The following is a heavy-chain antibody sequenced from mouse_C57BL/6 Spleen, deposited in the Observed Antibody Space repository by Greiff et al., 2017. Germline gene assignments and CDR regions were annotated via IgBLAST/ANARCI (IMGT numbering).Heavy chain of an antibody. CDR2: ISYDGSN. J-gene: IGHJ2*01. CDR1: GYSITSGYY. Sequence: EVKLVESGPGLVKPSQSLSLTCYVTGYSITSGYYWYWIRQLPGNHLEWMGYISYDGSNNYNPSLKNRIPITRETSNNQLFLKLNSVTTEDTATYYCARSHGSSNFDYWGQGTTLTVSS. D-gene: IGHD1-1*01. CDR3: ARSHGSSNFDY. V-gene: IGHV3-6*01.